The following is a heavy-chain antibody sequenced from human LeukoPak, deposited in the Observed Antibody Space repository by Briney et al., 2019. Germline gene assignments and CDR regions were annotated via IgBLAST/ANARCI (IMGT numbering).Heavy chain of an antibody. CDR3: TTIDPAGYLDY. Sequence: GGSLRLSCAASGFTFSSYWMSRVRQAPGKGLEWVGRIKSKTDGGATDYAAPVKGRFTISRDDSKNTLYLQMNSLKTEDTALYYCTTIDPAGYLDYWGQGTLVTVSS. CDR2: IKSKTDGGAT. V-gene: IGHV3-15*01. CDR1: GFTFSSYW. D-gene: IGHD6-13*01. J-gene: IGHJ4*02.